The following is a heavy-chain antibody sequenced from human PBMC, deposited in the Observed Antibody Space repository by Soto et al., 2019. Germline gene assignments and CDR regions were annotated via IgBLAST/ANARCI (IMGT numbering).Heavy chain of an antibody. CDR1: VYGLMRYS. J-gene: IGHJ6*02. V-gene: IGHV5-51*01. D-gene: IGHD6-13*01. CDR3: ASSGMAAGTYYYGMDG. Sequence: GECLKRSGKGVVYGLMRYSVGWVRQVPGKGLAWMGLIDHGAADTRYSPSLQRRVALSADKSISTAYLHWSSLKASDTAMYYCASSGMAAGTYYYGMDGWGQGT. CDR2: IDHGAADT.